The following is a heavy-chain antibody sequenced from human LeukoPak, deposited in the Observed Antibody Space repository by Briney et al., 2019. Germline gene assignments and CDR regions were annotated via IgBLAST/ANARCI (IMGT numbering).Heavy chain of an antibody. CDR2: ITSSSSYI. J-gene: IGHJ6*04. Sequence: GGSLRLSCAASGFTFTSYNMNWVRQAPGKGLEWVSSITSSSSYIYYADSVKGRFTISRDNAKNSLYLQMNSLRAEDTAVYYCAELGITMIGGVWGKGTTVTISS. D-gene: IGHD3-10*02. V-gene: IGHV3-21*01. CDR1: GFTFTSYN. CDR3: AELGITMIGGV.